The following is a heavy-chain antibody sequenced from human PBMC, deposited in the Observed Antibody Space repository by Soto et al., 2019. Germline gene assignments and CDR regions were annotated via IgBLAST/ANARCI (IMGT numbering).Heavy chain of an antibody. Sequence: QVQLVQSGAEVKKLGSSVKVSCKASGGTFSSYAISWVRQAPGKGLEWVTVISYDGNNKYYADSVEGRFTISRDNSKNTLYLQMNSLTTEDTGVYYCARSQQTTVTSPLADPWGQGTLVTVSS. D-gene: IGHD4-17*01. CDR3: ARSQQTTVTSPLADP. CDR2: ISYDGNNK. J-gene: IGHJ5*02. CDR1: GGTFSSYA. V-gene: IGHV3-30-3*01.